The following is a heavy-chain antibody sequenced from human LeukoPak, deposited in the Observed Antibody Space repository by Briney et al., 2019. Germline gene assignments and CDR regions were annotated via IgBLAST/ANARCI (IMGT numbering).Heavy chain of an antibody. Sequence: GRSLRLSCAASGFIFSSYSMHWVRQAPGKGLEWVAVISYDGSNKYYADSVKGQFIISRDNSKNTLYLQMNSLRAEDTAVHYCARSIALHPGPEYYYYMDVWGKGTTVTVSS. J-gene: IGHJ6*03. D-gene: IGHD6-6*01. CDR2: ISYDGSNK. CDR3: ARSIALHPGPEYYYYMDV. V-gene: IGHV3-30*01. CDR1: GFIFSSYS.